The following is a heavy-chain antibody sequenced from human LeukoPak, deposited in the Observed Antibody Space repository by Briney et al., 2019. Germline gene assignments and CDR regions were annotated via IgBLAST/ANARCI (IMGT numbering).Heavy chain of an antibody. D-gene: IGHD2-15*01. Sequence: SVKVSCKASGGTFSSYAISWVRQAPGQGLEWMGGIIPIFGTANYAQKFQGRVTITADESTSTAYMELSSLRSEDTAVYYCARETIVVVVAATPNYYYGMDVWGQGTTVTVSS. CDR2: IIPIFGTA. CDR3: ARETIVVVVAATPNYYYGMDV. J-gene: IGHJ6*02. V-gene: IGHV1-69*13. CDR1: GGTFSSYA.